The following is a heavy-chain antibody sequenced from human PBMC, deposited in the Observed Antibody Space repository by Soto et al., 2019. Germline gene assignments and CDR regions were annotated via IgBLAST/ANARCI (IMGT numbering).Heavy chain of an antibody. CDR3: ARDSVIAATNWFDP. V-gene: IGHV4-4*07. D-gene: IGHD6-6*01. CDR1: GGSISSYY. Sequence: PSETLSLTCTVPGGSISSYYWSWIRQPAGKGLEWIGRIYTSGSTNYNPSLKSRVTMSVDTSKNQFSLKLSSVTAADTAVYYCARDSVIAATNWFDPWGQGTLVTVSS. CDR2: IYTSGST. J-gene: IGHJ5*02.